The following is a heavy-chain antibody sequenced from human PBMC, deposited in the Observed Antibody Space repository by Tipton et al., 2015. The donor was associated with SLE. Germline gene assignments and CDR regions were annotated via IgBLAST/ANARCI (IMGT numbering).Heavy chain of an antibody. J-gene: IGHJ1*01. CDR2: IYFDGNS. D-gene: IGHD5-12*01. Sequence: TLSLTCTVSGGSIGPYYWHWIRQSPGKALEWIGYIYFDGNSNGRGNYNPSLKSRASISADASKNHFSLKLNSVTAADTAVYYCATNGHGETYEFFTEYLRHWGQGTLVTVSS. V-gene: IGHV4-4*08. CDR1: GGSIGPYY. CDR3: ATNGHGETYEFFTEYLRH.